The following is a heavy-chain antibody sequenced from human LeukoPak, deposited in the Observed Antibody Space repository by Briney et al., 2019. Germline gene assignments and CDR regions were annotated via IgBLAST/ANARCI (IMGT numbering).Heavy chain of an antibody. CDR2: IYHSGST. D-gene: IGHD3-16*01. V-gene: IGHV4-30-2*01. J-gene: IGHJ4*02. CDR1: GGSISSGGYY. Sequence: PSQTLSLTCTVSGGSISSGGYYWSWIRQPPGKGLEWIGYIYHSGSTYYNPSLKSRVTISVDRSKNQFSLKLSFVTAADTAVYYCARGSFPLRLGEKHPNSYFDYWGQGTLVTVSS. CDR3: ARGSFPLRLGEKHPNSYFDY.